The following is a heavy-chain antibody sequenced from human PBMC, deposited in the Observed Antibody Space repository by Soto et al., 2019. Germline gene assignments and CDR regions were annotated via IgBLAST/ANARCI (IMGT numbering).Heavy chain of an antibody. CDR2: INPNSGVT. J-gene: IGHJ5*02. CDR1: GYTFTGYF. CDR3: ARGGGTILDPLP. Sequence: ASVKVSCKASGYTFTGYFIHWVRQAPGEGLEWVGYINPNSGVTKYAPRFLGRVTIPRDTSIRTAYVDLNNLRSDDTAVYFCARGGGTILDPLPWGPITLVNV. V-gene: IGHV1-2*02. D-gene: IGHD2-2*01.